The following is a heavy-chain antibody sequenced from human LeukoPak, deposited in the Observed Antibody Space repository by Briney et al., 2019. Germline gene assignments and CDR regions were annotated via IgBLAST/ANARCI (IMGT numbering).Heavy chain of an antibody. J-gene: IGHJ5*02. CDR3: VRDGGFYYTASPNSWFDP. CDR2: ISNRGSP. Sequence: SETLSLTCLVSGFSISSDDCWGWIRQPPGKGLEWIGSISNRGSPYYNPSLKSRVTMTVDTPNNHFSLRLSSVTAADTAVYYCVRDGGFYYTASPNSWFDPWGQGTLVTISS. D-gene: IGHD2-15*01. V-gene: IGHV4-38-2*02. CDR1: GFSISSDDC.